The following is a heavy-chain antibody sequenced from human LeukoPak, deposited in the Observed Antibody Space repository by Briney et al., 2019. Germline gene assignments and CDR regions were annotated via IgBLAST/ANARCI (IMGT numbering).Heavy chain of an antibody. CDR3: ASGYDSKPYDY. V-gene: IGHV1-46*01. Sequence: ASVKVSCKASGYTFTSYDINWVRQAPGQGLEWMGMINPSDGATTYAQRFQGRVTMTRDMSTTTVYMDLRSLRSEDTAVYYCASGYDSKPYDYWGQGTLVTVSS. CDR2: INPSDGAT. D-gene: IGHD5-12*01. CDR1: GYTFTSYD. J-gene: IGHJ4*02.